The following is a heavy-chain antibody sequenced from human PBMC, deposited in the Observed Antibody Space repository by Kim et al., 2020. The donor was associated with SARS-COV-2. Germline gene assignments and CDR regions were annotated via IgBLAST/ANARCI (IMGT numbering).Heavy chain of an antibody. J-gene: IGHJ6*02. V-gene: IGHV3-30*18. CDR3: AKDLYYDFWSGTRWGPFYYYYGMDV. CDR2: ISYDGSNK. CDR1: GFTFSSYG. D-gene: IGHD3-3*01. Sequence: GGSLRLSCAASGFTFSSYGMHWVRQAPGKGLEWVAVISYDGSNKYYADSVKGRFTISRDNSKNTLYLQMNSLRAEDTAVYYCAKDLYYDFWSGTRWGPFYYYYGMDVWGQGTTVTVSS.